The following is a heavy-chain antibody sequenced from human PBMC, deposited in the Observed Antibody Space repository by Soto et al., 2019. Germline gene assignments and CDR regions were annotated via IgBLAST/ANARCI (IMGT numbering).Heavy chain of an antibody. Sequence: SETLSLTCTVSGGSISSYYCSWIRQPPGKGLEWIGYIYYSGSTNYNPSLKSRVTISVDTSKNQFSLKLSSVTAADTAVYYCARSYSSGWSHYFDYWGQGTLVTVSS. CDR3: ARSYSSGWSHYFDY. V-gene: IGHV4-59*01. D-gene: IGHD6-19*01. J-gene: IGHJ4*02. CDR2: IYYSGST. CDR1: GGSISSYY.